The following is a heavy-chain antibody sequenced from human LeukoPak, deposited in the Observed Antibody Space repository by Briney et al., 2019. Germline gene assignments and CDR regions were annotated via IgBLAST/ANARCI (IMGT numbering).Heavy chain of an antibody. D-gene: IGHD4-17*01. J-gene: IGHJ6*02. CDR1: GFTFSNYG. CDR3: GGPGNYHGGRDV. Sequence: GGSLRLSCAASGFTFSNYGMNWVRQAPGKGLEWVAAICGGGSSTYYADSVKGRFTISRDNSKNTLYLQMNSLRAEDTAVYYCGGPGNYHGGRDVCGRGNAVIVSS. V-gene: IGHV3-23*01. CDR2: ICGGGSST.